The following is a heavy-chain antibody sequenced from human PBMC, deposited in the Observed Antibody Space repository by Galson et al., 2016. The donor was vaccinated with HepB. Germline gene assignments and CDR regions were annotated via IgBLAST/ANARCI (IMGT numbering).Heavy chain of an antibody. D-gene: IGHD3-3*01. Sequence: SLRLSCAASGFTFSSYAMSWIRQAPGKGLEWVSAISGNGYSTYCADSVKGRFAISRDNSKNTLYLQMNSLRAEDTAVYYCAKGYGFWTAFDYWGQGTLVTVSS. J-gene: IGHJ4*02. CDR1: GFTFSSYA. V-gene: IGHV3-23*01. CDR3: AKGYGFWTAFDY. CDR2: ISGNGYST.